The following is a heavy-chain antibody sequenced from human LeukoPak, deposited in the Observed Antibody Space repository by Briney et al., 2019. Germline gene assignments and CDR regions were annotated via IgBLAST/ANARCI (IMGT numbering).Heavy chain of an antibody. V-gene: IGHV5-51*01. CDR2: IYPGDSDT. CDR3: ARLRPQYYYGSGSSSNFDY. CDR1: GYSFTSYW. D-gene: IGHD3-10*01. J-gene: IGHJ4*02. Sequence: GESLKISCKGSGYSFTSYWSGWVRQMPGKGLEWMGIIYPGDSDTRYSPSFQGQVTISADKSISTAYLQWSSLKASDTAMYYCARLRPQYYYGSGSSSNFDYWGQGTLVTVSS.